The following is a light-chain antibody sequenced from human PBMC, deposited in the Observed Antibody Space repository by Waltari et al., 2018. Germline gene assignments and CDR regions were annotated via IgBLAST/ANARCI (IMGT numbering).Light chain of an antibody. CDR3: QKYDRLPAT. V-gene: IGKV3-20*01. CDR2: GAS. CDR1: QSVSRF. J-gene: IGKJ1*01. Sequence: EIVLTQSQGTLPLSPGERGTLSCRASQSVSRFLAWYQQKPGQAPRLLIYGASTRATGIPDRFSGSGSGTDFSLTISRLEPEDFAVYYCQKYDRLPATFGQGTKVEIK.